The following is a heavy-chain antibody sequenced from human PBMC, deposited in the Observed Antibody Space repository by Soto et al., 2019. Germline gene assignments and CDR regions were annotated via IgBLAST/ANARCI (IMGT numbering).Heavy chain of an antibody. CDR2: IYYSGST. J-gene: IGHJ6*02. CDR1: GGSISSSSYY. CDR3: ARRLYYDSSGFEGGGMDV. V-gene: IGHV4-39*01. D-gene: IGHD3-22*01. Sequence: SETLSLTCTVSGGSISSSSYYRGWIRQPPGKGLEWIGSIYYSGSTYYNPSLKSRVTISVDTSKNQFSLKLSSVTAADTAVYYCARRLYYDSSGFEGGGMDVWGQGTTVT.